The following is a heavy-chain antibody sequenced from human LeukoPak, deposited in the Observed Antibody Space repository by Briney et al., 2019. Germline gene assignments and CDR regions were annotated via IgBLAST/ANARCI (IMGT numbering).Heavy chain of an antibody. Sequence: SETLSLTCTVSGGSISSYYWSWIRQPPGKGLEWIGYIYYSGSTNYNPSLKSRVTISVDTSKNQFSLKLSSVTAADTAVYYCARGPGLGYCSSTSCYPLDYWGQGTLVTVSS. V-gene: IGHV4-59*01. CDR2: IYYSGST. CDR3: ARGPGLGYCSSTSCYPLDY. CDR1: GGSISSYY. D-gene: IGHD2-2*01. J-gene: IGHJ4*02.